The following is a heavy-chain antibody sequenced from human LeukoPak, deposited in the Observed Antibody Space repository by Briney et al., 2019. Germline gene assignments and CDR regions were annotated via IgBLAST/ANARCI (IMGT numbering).Heavy chain of an antibody. J-gene: IGHJ3*02. D-gene: IGHD4-17*01. CDR2: INPSGGST. Sequence: ASVKVSCKASGYTFTSYYMHWVRQAPGQGFEWMGIINPSGGSTSYAQKVQGRLTMTLDTSTTTAYMELSGLRSDDTAVYYCARVFDFGDNGDDAFDTWGQGTLVTVSP. V-gene: IGHV1-46*01. CDR3: ARVFDFGDNGDDAFDT. CDR1: GYTFTSYY.